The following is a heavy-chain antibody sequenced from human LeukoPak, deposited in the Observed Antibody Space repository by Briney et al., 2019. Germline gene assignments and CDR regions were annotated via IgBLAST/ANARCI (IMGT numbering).Heavy chain of an antibody. CDR3: ARGRGSDY. Sequence: GGSLRLSCAPSGFIFSNSWMTWVRQAPGKGREWVANIKQEGSQKYYGDSVKGRFTISRDNAKNSVFLQMNSLIAEDTAVYFCARGRGSDYWGQGTLVTVSS. CDR1: GFIFSNSW. CDR2: IKQEGSQK. J-gene: IGHJ4*02. V-gene: IGHV3-7*01.